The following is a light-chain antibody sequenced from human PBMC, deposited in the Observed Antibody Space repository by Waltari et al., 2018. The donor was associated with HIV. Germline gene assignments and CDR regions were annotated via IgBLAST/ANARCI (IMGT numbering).Light chain of an antibody. CDR1: SSDLEDYNF. Sequence: QSALTQPASVSGSPGQSITISCTATSSDLEDYNFVSWYQQSPTNAPKLLIYDVNKRPSGVSSRFSGSRSGSRASLTISGLQTEDEADYYCSSITGRSTVVFGGGTKVTV. V-gene: IGLV2-14*03. CDR3: SSITGRSTVV. CDR2: DVN. J-gene: IGLJ2*01.